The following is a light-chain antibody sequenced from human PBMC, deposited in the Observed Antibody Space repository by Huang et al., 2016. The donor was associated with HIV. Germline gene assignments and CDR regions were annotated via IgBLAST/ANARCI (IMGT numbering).Light chain of an antibody. CDR1: QSVSSN. V-gene: IGKV3-15*01. J-gene: IGKJ1*01. Sequence: EIVMTQSPATVSVSPGERATLSCRASQSVSSNLAWYQQKPGQAPRLLIFGASGRATGVPARFSGRGSGTEFTLTISSLQSEDFAVYYCQQFNNWPPTFGQGTKVEI. CDR2: GAS. CDR3: QQFNNWPPT.